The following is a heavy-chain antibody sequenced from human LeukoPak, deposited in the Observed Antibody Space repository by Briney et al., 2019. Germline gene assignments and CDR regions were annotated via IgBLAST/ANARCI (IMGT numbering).Heavy chain of an antibody. CDR1: GGTINDYA. Sequence: SVKVSCKPSGGTINDYAVYWVRQAPGQGLEWMARIIPIFGTVNYAQNFQDRLTISADQSTNTAHMELSSLKYEDTAIYCCATPPPGYSFSNHYYYMDVWGKGTTVTVSS. CDR2: IIPIFGTV. J-gene: IGHJ6*03. V-gene: IGHV1-69*13. CDR3: ATPPPGYSFSNHYYYMDV. D-gene: IGHD1-1*01.